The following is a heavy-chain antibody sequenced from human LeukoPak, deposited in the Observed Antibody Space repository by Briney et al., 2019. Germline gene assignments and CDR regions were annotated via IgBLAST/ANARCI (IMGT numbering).Heavy chain of an antibody. CDR1: GGSISSSSYY. D-gene: IGHD3-9*01. J-gene: IGHJ5*02. Sequence: SETLSLTCTVSGGSISSSSYYWGWIRQPPGKGLEWIGSIYYSGSTYYNPSLKSRVTISVDTSKNQFSLKLSSVTAADTAVYYCASEYYDILTGYYVSLNWFDPWGQGTLVTVSS. V-gene: IGHV4-39*07. CDR2: IYYSGST. CDR3: ASEYYDILTGYYVSLNWFDP.